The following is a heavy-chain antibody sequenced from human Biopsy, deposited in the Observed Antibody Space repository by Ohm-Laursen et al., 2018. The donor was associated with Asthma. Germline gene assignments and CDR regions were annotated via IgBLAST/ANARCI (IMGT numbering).Heavy chain of an antibody. CDR2: INSVFGTT. D-gene: IGHD2-2*01. V-gene: IGHV1-69*01. J-gene: IGHJ4*02. Sequence: SSVKASCKPLGGTFNTYVIGWVRQPPGQGLEWLGGINSVFGTTTYPQKFQDRVTITADDSTSTVYMELSSLRSEDTAVYYCARKAGSCISRTCYSLDFWGQGTLVTVSS. CDR3: ARKAGSCISRTCYSLDF. CDR1: GGTFNTYV.